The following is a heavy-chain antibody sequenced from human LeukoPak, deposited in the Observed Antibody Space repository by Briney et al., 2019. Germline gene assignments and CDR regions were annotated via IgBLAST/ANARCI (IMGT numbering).Heavy chain of an antibody. Sequence: SETLSLTCTVSGGSISSSSYYWGWIRQPPGKGLEWIGSIYYSGSTYYNPSLKSRVTISVDTSKNQFSLKLSSVTAADTAVYYCARCIVVVTADRIDPWGQGTLVTVSS. CDR2: IYYSGST. D-gene: IGHD2-21*02. V-gene: IGHV4-39*01. CDR1: GGSISSSSYY. J-gene: IGHJ5*02. CDR3: ARCIVVVTADRIDP.